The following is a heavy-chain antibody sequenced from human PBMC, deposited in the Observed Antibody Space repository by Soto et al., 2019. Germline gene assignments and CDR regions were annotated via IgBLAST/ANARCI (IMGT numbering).Heavy chain of an antibody. V-gene: IGHV3-73*02. Sequence: EVQLVESGGGLVQPGGSLKLSCAASGFTFSGYAMHWVRQASGKGLECVGQIRRKAKSYATEYVASVKGRFTISRDDSKNMGYLQMNSLKTEDTAVYYCTRTFDGRDSFSPDFDFWGQGTLVTVSS. CDR2: IRRKAKSYAT. J-gene: IGHJ4*02. CDR3: TRTFDGRDSFSPDFDF. CDR1: GFTFSGYA. D-gene: IGHD3-9*01.